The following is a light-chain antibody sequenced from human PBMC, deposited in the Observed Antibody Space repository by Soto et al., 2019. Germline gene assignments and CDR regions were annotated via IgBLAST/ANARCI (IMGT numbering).Light chain of an antibody. Sequence: IQMTQSPSSLSASVGDRVTITCRASQSISTYLHWYQQKPGKAPNLLIYAASTLQSGVPSRFSGSGSGTDFTLTISSLQPEDFATYYCQQSYSTPPTFGQGTRLEIK. CDR2: AAS. J-gene: IGKJ5*01. CDR3: QQSYSTPPT. CDR1: QSISTY. V-gene: IGKV1-39*01.